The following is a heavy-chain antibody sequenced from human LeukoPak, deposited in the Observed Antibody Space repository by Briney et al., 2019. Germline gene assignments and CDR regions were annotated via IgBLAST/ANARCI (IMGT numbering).Heavy chain of an antibody. D-gene: IGHD3-3*01. CDR2: IYTSGST. Sequence: SETLSLTCTVSGGSISSGSYYWSWIRQPAGKGLEWIGRIYTSGSTNYNPSLKSRVTISVATSKNQFSLKLSSVTAADTAVYYCAREKYYDFRSGPFDPWGQGTLVTVSS. CDR1: GGSISSGSYY. CDR3: AREKYYDFRSGPFDP. V-gene: IGHV4-61*02. J-gene: IGHJ5*02.